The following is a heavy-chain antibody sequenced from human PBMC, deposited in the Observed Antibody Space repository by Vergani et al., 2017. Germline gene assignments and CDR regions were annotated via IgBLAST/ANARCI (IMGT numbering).Heavy chain of an antibody. J-gene: IGHJ6*02. CDR3: ARELSYYYGSGSDDYNPYYYEGMDV. V-gene: IGHV4-4*07. CDR2: VYTSGMT. CDR1: GASISSYF. D-gene: IGHD3-10*01. Sequence: VQLQESGPGLLKPSETLSLTCSVSGASISSYFWSWIRQPAGKGLEWLGRVYTSGMTNYNPSLKSRVTILVDRSKSQLSLKLTSVTAGDTAVYFCARELSYYYGSGSDDYNPYYYEGMDVWGPGTTVTVSS.